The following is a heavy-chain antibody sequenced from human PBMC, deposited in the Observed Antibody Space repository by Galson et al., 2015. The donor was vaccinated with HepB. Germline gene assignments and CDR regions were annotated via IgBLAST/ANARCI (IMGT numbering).Heavy chain of an antibody. V-gene: IGHV3-21*01. J-gene: IGHJ2*01. CDR3: ARVYFGSGSSSAYWYFDL. D-gene: IGHD3-10*01. CDR1: GFRLSSYS. Sequence: SLRLSCAASGFRLSSYSMNWVRQAPGKGLEWVSSIHSSGFYKYYAGSVKGRFTISRDNARNSLYLQMSSLRVEDTAVHYCARVYFGSGSSSAYWYFDLWGRGALVTVSS. CDR2: IHSSGFYK.